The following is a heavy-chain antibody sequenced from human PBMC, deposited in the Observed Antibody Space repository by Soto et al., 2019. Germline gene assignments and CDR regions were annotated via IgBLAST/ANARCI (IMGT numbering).Heavy chain of an antibody. D-gene: IGHD3-22*01. CDR2: IKQDGSEK. Sequence: PGGSLRLSCAASGFTFSSYWMSWVRQAPGKGLEWVANIKQDGSEKYYVDSVKGRFTISRDNAKNSLYLQMNSLRAEDTAVYYCARRDEFYYYDSSGYPSLDAFDIWGQGTMVTVSS. CDR3: ARRDEFYYYDSSGYPSLDAFDI. J-gene: IGHJ3*02. CDR1: GFTFSSYW. V-gene: IGHV3-7*05.